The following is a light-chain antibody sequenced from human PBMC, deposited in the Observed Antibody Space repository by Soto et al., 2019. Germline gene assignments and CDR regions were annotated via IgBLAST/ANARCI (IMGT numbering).Light chain of an antibody. Sequence: DTVLTQSPAMLSLSPGERATLSCRASQCINTYLAWYQQKPGQAPRLLIYDASNRATGIPARFSGSGSGTDFTFTISSLEPEDFAVYYCQQRSNWPFTFGQGTRLEIK. J-gene: IGKJ5*01. V-gene: IGKV3-11*01. CDR2: DAS. CDR1: QCINTY. CDR3: QQRSNWPFT.